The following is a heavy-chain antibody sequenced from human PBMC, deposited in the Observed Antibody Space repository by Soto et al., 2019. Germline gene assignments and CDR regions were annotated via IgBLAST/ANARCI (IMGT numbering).Heavy chain of an antibody. Sequence: GGSLRLSCAASGFTFSSYSMNWVRQAPGKGLEWVPSISSSSYIYYADSVKGRFTISRDNAKNSLYLQMNSLRAEDTAVYYCARAHRGMGELSQPIDYWGQGTLVTVSS. CDR1: GFTFSSYS. CDR3: ARAHRGMGELSQPIDY. V-gene: IGHV3-21*01. CDR2: ISSSSYI. J-gene: IGHJ4*02. D-gene: IGHD3-16*02.